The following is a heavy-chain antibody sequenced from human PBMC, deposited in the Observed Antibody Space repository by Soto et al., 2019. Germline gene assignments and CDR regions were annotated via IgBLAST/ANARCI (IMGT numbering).Heavy chain of an antibody. CDR2: IFYSGTT. D-gene: IGHD1-1*01. CDR1: GDSISSADYY. Sequence: SETLSLTCTVSGDSISSADYYWIWIRRTPGKGLGWIGHIFYSGTTYYNPSLKSRLTISVDTSKNHFSLRLTSVTAADTAVYYCARDLWVEPELYYYGMDVWGQGTTVTVSS. V-gene: IGHV4-30-4*01. J-gene: IGHJ6*02. CDR3: ARDLWVEPELYYYGMDV.